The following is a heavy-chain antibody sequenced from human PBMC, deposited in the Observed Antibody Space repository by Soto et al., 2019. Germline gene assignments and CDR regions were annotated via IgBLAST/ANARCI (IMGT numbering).Heavy chain of an antibody. Sequence: GGSLRLSCAASGFSFSTYAMNWVRQAPGKGPEWVSSIVAGGVDTYYRDSVKGRFTISRDNSKTTLYLQMDSLRVEDTAIYYCAKGALGHCTGAICYQFDSWGQGTLVTVSS. CDR1: GFSFSTYA. J-gene: IGHJ4*02. V-gene: IGHV3-23*01. CDR2: IVAGGVDT. CDR3: AKGALGHCTGAICYQFDS. D-gene: IGHD2-8*02.